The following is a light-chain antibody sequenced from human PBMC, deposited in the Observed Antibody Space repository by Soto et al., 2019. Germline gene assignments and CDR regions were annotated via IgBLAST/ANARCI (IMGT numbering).Light chain of an antibody. CDR2: AAS. CDR3: QQSYSTLRWT. V-gene: IGKV1-39*01. J-gene: IGKJ1*01. Sequence: DIQMTQSPSSLSASVGDRVTITCRASQSISTYLNWYQQKPGKAPKLLIYAASSLQTGVPSTFSGSGSGTDFTLTITSLQPEDFATYSCQQSYSTLRWTFGQGTKVEIK. CDR1: QSISTY.